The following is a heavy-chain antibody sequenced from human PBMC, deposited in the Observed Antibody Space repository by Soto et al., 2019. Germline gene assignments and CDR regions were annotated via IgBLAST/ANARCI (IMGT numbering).Heavy chain of an antibody. CDR2: ISYDGSNK. J-gene: IGHJ4*02. V-gene: IGHV3-30*18. Sequence: QVQLVESGGGVVQPGRSLRLSCAASGFTFSSYGMHWVRQAPGKGLEWVAVISYDGSNKYYADSVKGRFTISRDNSKNTLYLQMNSLRVEDTAVYYCAKGLPEGAQPAGFDYWGQGTLVTVSS. CDR3: AKGLPEGAQPAGFDY. CDR1: GFTFSSYG. D-gene: IGHD1-26*01.